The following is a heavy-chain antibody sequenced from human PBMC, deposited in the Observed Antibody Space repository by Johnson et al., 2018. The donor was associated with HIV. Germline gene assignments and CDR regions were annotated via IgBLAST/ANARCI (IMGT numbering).Heavy chain of an antibody. CDR3: AKGDLSPYYYDSSGYLVDAFDI. CDR2: IRYDGSNK. Sequence: QVQLVESGGGVVQPGRSLRLSCAASGFTFSSYGMHWVRQAPGKGLEWVAFIRYDGSNKYYADSVKGRFTISRDNSKNTLNLQMNSLRPEDTAVYYCAKGDLSPYYYDSSGYLVDAFDIWGQGTMVTVSS. J-gene: IGHJ3*02. V-gene: IGHV3-30*02. D-gene: IGHD3-22*01. CDR1: GFTFSSYG.